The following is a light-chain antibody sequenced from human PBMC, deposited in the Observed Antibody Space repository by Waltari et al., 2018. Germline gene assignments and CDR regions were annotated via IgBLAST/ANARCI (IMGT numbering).Light chain of an antibody. CDR3: SSYAGSNIVV. CDR1: SSDVGGYTS. CDR2: EVT. Sequence: QSALSQPPSASGSPGQSVTISCTGTSSDVGGYTSVSWYQQHPGKAPKFVIYEVTKRPSGVPDRFSGAKSGNTASLTVSGLQAEDEADYYCSSYAGSNIVVFGGGTKLTVL. J-gene: IGLJ2*01. V-gene: IGLV2-8*01.